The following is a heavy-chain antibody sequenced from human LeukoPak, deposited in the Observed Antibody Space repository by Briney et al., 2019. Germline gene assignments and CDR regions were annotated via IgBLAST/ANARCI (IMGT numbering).Heavy chain of an antibody. V-gene: IGHV4-34*01. CDR1: GGSFSGYY. CDR3: ARLSAYYYGSGSYFNWFDP. Sequence: SETLSLTCAVYGGSFSGYYWSWIRQPPGKGLEWIGEINHSGSTNYNPSLKSRVTISVDTSKNQFSLKLSSVTAADTAVYYCARLSAYYYGSGSYFNWFDPWGQRTLVTVSS. D-gene: IGHD3-10*01. CDR2: INHSGST. J-gene: IGHJ5*02.